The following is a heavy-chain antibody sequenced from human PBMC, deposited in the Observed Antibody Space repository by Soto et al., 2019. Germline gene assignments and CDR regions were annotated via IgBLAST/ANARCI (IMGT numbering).Heavy chain of an antibody. Sequence: GGSLRLSCAASGFTFSSYSMHWARQAPGKGREWVAVISSDGSNKYYADSVKGRFTISRDNSKNTLYLQMNSMRAEDTAVYFCARDGSYSSCAQYYYDMDVWGQGTTVTVSS. V-gene: IGHV3-30-3*01. J-gene: IGHJ6*02. D-gene: IGHD2-15*01. CDR3: ARDGSYSSCAQYYYDMDV. CDR1: GFTFSSYS. CDR2: ISSDGSNK.